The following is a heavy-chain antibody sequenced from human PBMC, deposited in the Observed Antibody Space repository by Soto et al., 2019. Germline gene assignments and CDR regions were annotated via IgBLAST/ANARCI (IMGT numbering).Heavy chain of an antibody. Sequence: QVQLQESGPGLVKPSETLSLTCTVSGGSMRSYYWSWIRQPPGKGLEWIGYIYYSGSTNYNPSLKSRVTMSVDTPRNQFSLKLTSVTAADTAVYYCAREGSSSWSGDYGMDVWGQGTTVTVSS. CDR1: GGSMRSYY. J-gene: IGHJ6*02. V-gene: IGHV4-59*01. CDR2: IYYSGST. CDR3: AREGSSSWSGDYGMDV. D-gene: IGHD6-13*01.